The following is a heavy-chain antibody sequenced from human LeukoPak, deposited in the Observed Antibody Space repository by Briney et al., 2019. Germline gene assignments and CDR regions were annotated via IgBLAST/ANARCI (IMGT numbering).Heavy chain of an antibody. CDR1: GFTFSTYG. V-gene: IGHV3-30*18. CDR2: ISYDGSNT. J-gene: IGHJ4*02. CDR3: AKDLFRIPTIDY. Sequence: GGSLRLSCVASGFTFSTYGMHWVRQAPGKGLEWVAVISYDGSNTYYADSVKGRFTISRDNSKNRLYLQMSSLRAEDTAVYYCAKDLFRIPTIDYWGQGTLVTVSS. D-gene: IGHD1-1*01.